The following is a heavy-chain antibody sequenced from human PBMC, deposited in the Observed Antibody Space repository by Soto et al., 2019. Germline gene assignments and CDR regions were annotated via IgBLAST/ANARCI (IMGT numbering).Heavy chain of an antibody. J-gene: IGHJ4*02. CDR1: GFTYSTYT. Sequence: QVQLVESGGGVVQPGRSLRLSCAASGFTYSTYTMHWVRQAPGKGLEWVAVISYDGNNKFYADSVKGRFTISRDSTKQTLYLQMNSLRPDDTAMYCCARDGVSATEYTCNYGTYFDSWGQGALVTVSS. CDR2: ISYDGNNK. CDR3: ARDGVSATEYTCNYGTYFDS. D-gene: IGHD1-7*01. V-gene: IGHV3-30-3*01.